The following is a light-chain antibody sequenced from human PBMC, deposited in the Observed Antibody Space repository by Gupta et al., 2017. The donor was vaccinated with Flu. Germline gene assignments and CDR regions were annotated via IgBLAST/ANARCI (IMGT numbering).Light chain of an antibody. J-gene: IGKJ4*01. Sequence: EVVLTQSPATLSVSPGETATLSCRASQSVSSNVVWYQQKPGQAPRHIIYGASTRATGTPARFTGSGSGTEFILTISSLQSEDFVVYYCQHYNSWPLTFGGGTKVEIK. CDR1: QSVSSN. V-gene: IGKV3-15*01. CDR3: QHYNSWPLT. CDR2: GAS.